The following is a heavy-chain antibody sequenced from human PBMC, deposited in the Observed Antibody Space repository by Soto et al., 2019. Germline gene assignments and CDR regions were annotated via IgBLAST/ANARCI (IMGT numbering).Heavy chain of an antibody. CDR1: GGSFSGYY. CDR2: INHSGST. D-gene: IGHD5-12*01. CDR3: ARARSGYDLLVRGTSSGWYVDY. Sequence: QVQLQQWGAGLLKPSETLSLTCAVYGGSFSGYYWSWIRQPPGKGLEWIGEINHSGSTNYNPSLKSRVTISVDTSKNQFSLKLSSVTAADTAVYYCARARSGYDLLVRGTSSGWYVDYWGQGTLVTVSS. J-gene: IGHJ4*02. V-gene: IGHV4-34*01.